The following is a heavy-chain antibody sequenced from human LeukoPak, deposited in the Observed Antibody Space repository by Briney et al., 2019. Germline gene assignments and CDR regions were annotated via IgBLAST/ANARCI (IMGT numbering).Heavy chain of an antibody. CDR2: ISWNSGSI. J-gene: IGHJ4*02. V-gene: IGHV3-9*01. D-gene: IGHD6-13*01. CDR3: AKGHLGYSSSHFDY. CDR1: GFTFDDYA. Sequence: GGSLRLSCAASGFTFDDYAMHWVRQAPGKGLEWVSGISWNSGSIGYADSVKGRFTISRDNAKNSLYLQMNSLRAEDTALYYCAKGHLGYSSSHFDYWGQGTLVTVSS.